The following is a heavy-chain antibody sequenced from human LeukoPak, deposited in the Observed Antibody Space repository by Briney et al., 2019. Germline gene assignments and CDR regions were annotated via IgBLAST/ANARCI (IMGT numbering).Heavy chain of an antibody. V-gene: IGHV4-4*02. J-gene: IGHJ4*02. Sequence: SEAVSGSCSVSGGAISSSNGGSWVRQPPGKGLEWIGEIYHSGNTNYNPSLKSRVTISVDKSKNQFSLKLSSVTAADTAVYYCASLGHTVTSRWGQGTLVTVSS. CDR3: ASLGHTVTSR. CDR2: IYHSGNT. D-gene: IGHD4-17*01. CDR1: GGAISSSNG.